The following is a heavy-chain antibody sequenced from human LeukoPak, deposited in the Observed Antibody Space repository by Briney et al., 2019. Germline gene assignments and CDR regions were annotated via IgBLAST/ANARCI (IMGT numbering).Heavy chain of an antibody. V-gene: IGHV1-18*01. D-gene: IGHD2-15*01. CDR1: GYTFTSYG. CDR3: ARDGASYCSGGSCYSDSYYYGMDV. J-gene: IGHJ6*02. CDR2: ISAYNGNT. Sequence: GASVKVSCKASGYTFTSYGISWVRQAPGQGLEWMGWISAYNGNTNYAQKLQGRVTMTTDTSTSTAYMELRSLRSDDTAVYYCARDGASYCSGGSCYSDSYYYGMDVWGQGTTVTVSS.